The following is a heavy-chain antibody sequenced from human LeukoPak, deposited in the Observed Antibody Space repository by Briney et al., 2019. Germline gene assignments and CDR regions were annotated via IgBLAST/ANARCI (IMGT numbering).Heavy chain of an antibody. D-gene: IGHD1-1*01. J-gene: IGHJ6*02. V-gene: IGHV4-4*07. Sequence: PSGTLFLTCTVSGGSISSYYWTWVRQPAGKGLEWIGRIYTSGGTNYNPSLKSRVTMSVDTSENRFSLKLTSVTAADTAVYYCARAPSYNSARLDVWGQGTTVTVSS. CDR3: ARAPSYNSARLDV. CDR1: GGSISSYY. CDR2: IYTSGGT.